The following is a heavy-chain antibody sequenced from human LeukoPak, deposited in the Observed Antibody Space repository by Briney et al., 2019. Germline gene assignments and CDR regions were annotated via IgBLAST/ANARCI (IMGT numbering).Heavy chain of an antibody. CDR1: GDSISSSSYY. V-gene: IGHV4-39*01. D-gene: IGHD3-16*02. Sequence: SETLSLTCTVSGDSISSSSYYWGWIRQPPGKGLEWIGSIYYSGSTYYNPSLKSRVTISVDTSKNQFSLKLSSVTAADTAVYYCARHPDDYVWGSYRYYFDYWGQGTLVTVSS. J-gene: IGHJ4*02. CDR3: ARHPDDYVWGSYRYYFDY. CDR2: IYYSGST.